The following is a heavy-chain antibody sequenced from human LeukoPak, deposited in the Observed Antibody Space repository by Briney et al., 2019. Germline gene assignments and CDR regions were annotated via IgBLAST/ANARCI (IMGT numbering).Heavy chain of an antibody. J-gene: IGHJ4*02. V-gene: IGHV5-51*01. D-gene: IGHD1/OR15-1a*01. CDR1: GYIFTTYW. CDR2: IFPGDSDT. CDR3: ATSESQTKFDY. Sequence: GESLKISCQGSGYIFTTYWIGWVRQMPGKGLEWMGIIFPGDSDTIYSPSFQGQVTISADKSIDTAYLQWSSLKASDTAMYYCATSESQTKFDYWGQGTLVTASS.